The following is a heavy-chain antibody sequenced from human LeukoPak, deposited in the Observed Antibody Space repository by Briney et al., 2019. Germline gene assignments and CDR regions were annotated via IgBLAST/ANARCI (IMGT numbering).Heavy chain of an antibody. CDR1: GGSISSGGCY. V-gene: IGHV4-31*03. Sequence: SETLSLTCTVSGGSISSGGCYWSWIRQHPGKGLEWIGYIYYSGSTYYNPSLKSRVTISVDTSKNQFSLKLSSVTAADTAVYYCARAPMITFGGVIVRYNWFDPWGQGTLVTVSS. CDR3: ARAPMITFGGVIVRYNWFDP. D-gene: IGHD3-16*02. J-gene: IGHJ5*02. CDR2: IYYSGST.